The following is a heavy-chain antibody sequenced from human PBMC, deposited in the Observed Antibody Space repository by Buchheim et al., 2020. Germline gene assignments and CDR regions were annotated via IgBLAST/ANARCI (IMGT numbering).Heavy chain of an antibody. J-gene: IGHJ4*02. D-gene: IGHD2-8*01. CDR1: GFAFSTYW. Sequence: EMHLVESGGGFVQPGGSLRLSCADSGFAFSTYWMHWVRQTPQKGLVWVSRLNSVGSDTTYADSVKGRFTISRDNAKTTLYLQMDSLRAEDTAVYYCATRMKWGQGTL. V-gene: IGHV3-74*01. CDR3: ATRMK. CDR2: LNSVGSDT.